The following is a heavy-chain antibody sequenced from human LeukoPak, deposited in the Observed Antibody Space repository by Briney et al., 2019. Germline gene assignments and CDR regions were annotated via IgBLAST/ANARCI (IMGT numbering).Heavy chain of an antibody. V-gene: IGHV3-30*02. CDR2: IRYDGSNK. Sequence: GGSLRLSCAASGFTFSSYGMHWVRQAPGKGLEWVAFIRYDGSNKYFADSVKGRFTISRDSSKNTLYLQMNSLRTEDTAVYYCARGYYGSGSASNWFDPWGQGTLVTVSS. D-gene: IGHD3-10*01. CDR1: GFTFSSYG. CDR3: ARGYYGSGSASNWFDP. J-gene: IGHJ5*02.